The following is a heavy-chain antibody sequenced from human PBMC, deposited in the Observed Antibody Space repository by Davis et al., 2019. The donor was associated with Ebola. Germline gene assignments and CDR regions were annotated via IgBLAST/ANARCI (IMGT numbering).Heavy chain of an antibody. D-gene: IGHD3-22*01. Sequence: SETLSLTCAVYGGSFSGYYWSWIRQPPGKGLEWIGEINHSGSNNYNPSLKSRVTISVDTSTNQFSLKLSSVTAADTAVYYCARDGYYYDSSGYHVVAFDIWGQGTMVTVSS. CDR1: GGSFSGYY. CDR3: ARDGYYYDSSGYHVVAFDI. V-gene: IGHV4-34*01. J-gene: IGHJ3*02. CDR2: INHSGSN.